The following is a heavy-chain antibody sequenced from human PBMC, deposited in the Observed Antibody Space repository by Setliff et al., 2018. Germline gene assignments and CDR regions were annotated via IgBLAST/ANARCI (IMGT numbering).Heavy chain of an antibody. CDR2: INHSRNT. J-gene: IGHJ4*02. CDR1: GDSISSGNW. D-gene: IGHD6-25*01. V-gene: IGHV4-4*02. Sequence: PSETLSLTCAVSGDSISSGNWWSWVRQSPEKGREWIGEINHSRNTNYNPSLKSRVTISVDTSKNQFSLKLSSVTAADTAVYYCARVRAAADYWGQGTLVTVSS. CDR3: ARVRAAADY.